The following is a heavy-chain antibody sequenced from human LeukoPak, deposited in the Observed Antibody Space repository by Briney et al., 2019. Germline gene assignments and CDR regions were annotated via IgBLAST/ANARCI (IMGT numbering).Heavy chain of an antibody. D-gene: IGHD6-19*01. Sequence: PGGSLRLSCAASGFSFDDYPMHWVRQAPGRGLEWVSLINEDGGKTFYADSVKGRFTISRDNSKNSLYLQINSLRTEDTALYYCAKDIGSGWSFDYWGQGTLVTVSS. CDR1: GFSFDDYP. J-gene: IGHJ4*02. V-gene: IGHV3-43*02. CDR3: AKDIGSGWSFDY. CDR2: INEDGGKT.